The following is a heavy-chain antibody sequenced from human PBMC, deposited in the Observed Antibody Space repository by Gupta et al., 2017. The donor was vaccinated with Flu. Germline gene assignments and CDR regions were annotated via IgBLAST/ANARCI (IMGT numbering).Heavy chain of an antibody. Sequence: RQTPGKGLLWISRINTDGSTTNYADAVQDRFTISRDKAKNTLYLQMNSLRVEDTAVYYCARVPYSGYSTFDPWGQGTLVTVSS. V-gene: IGHV3-74*01. CDR3: ARVPYSGYSTFDP. J-gene: IGHJ5*02. D-gene: IGHD4-4*01. CDR2: INTDGSTT.